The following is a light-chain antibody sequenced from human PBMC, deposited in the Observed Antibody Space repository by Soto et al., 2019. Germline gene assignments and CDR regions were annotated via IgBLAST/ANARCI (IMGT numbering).Light chain of an antibody. CDR1: SSDIGRNY. J-gene: IGLJ1*01. CDR3: GQRDSSLTTSV. CDR2: ENN. V-gene: IGLV1-51*02. Sequence: QSALTQPPSVSAAPVQKVTISCSGSSSDIGRNYVSWYQHLPGTAPKLLLYENNKRPSGVPDRLSGSKSGSSATLGITGLQTGDEADYYCGQRDSSLTTSVFAHGSKVIV.